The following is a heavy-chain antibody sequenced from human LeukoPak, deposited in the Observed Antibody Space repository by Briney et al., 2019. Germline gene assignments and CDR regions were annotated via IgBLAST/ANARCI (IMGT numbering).Heavy chain of an antibody. J-gene: IGHJ6*02. CDR2: ISYDGSNK. CDR1: GFTFSGYP. Sequence: QSGGSLRLSCAASGFTFSGYPIHWVRQAPGKGLEWVAVISYDGSNKYYADSVKGRFTISRDNSKNTLYLQMNSLRAEDTAVYYCARDEGYCSRTSCYGVSKGMDVWGQGTAVIVSS. CDR3: ARDEGYCSRTSCYGVSKGMDV. V-gene: IGHV3-30-3*01. D-gene: IGHD2-2*01.